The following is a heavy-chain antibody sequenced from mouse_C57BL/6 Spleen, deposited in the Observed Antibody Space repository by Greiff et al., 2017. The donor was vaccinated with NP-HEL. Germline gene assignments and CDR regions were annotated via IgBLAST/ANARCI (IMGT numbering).Heavy chain of an antibody. CDR1: GFTFSSYA. CDR3: TRDPLPYAMDY. CDR2: ISSGGDYI. Sequence: DVMLVESGEGLVKPGGSLKLSCAASGFTFSSYAMSWVRQTPEKRLEWVAYISSGGDYIYYADTVKGRFTISRDNARNTLYLQMSSLKSEDTAMYYCTRDPLPYAMDYWGQGTSVTVSS. J-gene: IGHJ4*01. V-gene: IGHV5-9-1*02.